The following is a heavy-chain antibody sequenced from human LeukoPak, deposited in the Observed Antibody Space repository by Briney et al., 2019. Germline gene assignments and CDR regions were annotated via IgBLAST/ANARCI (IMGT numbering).Heavy chain of an antibody. V-gene: IGHV3-23*01. CDR3: AKKSGSYSFDY. D-gene: IGHD1-26*01. CDR1: GFTFTSYA. J-gene: IGHJ4*02. Sequence: GGSLRLSCAASGFTFTSYAMNWVRQAPGKGLEWVSAIGYSGASTYYADSVKGRFTISRDNSKNTLYLQVNSLRAEDTAVYYCAKKSGSYSFDYWGQGTLVTVSS. CDR2: IGYSGAST.